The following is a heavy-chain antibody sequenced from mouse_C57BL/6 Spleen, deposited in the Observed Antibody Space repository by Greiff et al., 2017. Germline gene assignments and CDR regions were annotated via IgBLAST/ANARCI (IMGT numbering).Heavy chain of an antibody. CDR1: GYAFSSYW. J-gene: IGHJ4*01. CDR3: ARWVRYAMDY. V-gene: IGHV1-80*01. CDR2: IYPGDGDT. Sequence: QVQLQQSGAELVKPGASVKISCKASGYAFSSYWMNWVKQRPGKGLEWIGQIYPGDGDTNYNGKFKGKATLTADKSSSTAYMQLSILPSEDSAVYFCARWVRYAMDYWGQGTSVTVSS. D-gene: IGHD2-14*01.